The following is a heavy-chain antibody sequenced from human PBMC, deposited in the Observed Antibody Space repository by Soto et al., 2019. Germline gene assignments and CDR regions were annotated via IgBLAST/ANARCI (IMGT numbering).Heavy chain of an antibody. CDR2: ISNSGGT. D-gene: IGHD2-8*01. V-gene: IGHV4-59*08. CDR1: GGTISNYF. CDR3: ARRPHLLYHVPFDY. J-gene: IGHJ4*02. Sequence: PSETLSLTCTVSGGTISNYFWSWVRQPPGKGLEWIAYISNSGGTNYNPSLKSRVTISVDTSNNQFSLRLSSVTAADTAVYYCARRPHLLYHVPFDYWGQGALVTVSS.